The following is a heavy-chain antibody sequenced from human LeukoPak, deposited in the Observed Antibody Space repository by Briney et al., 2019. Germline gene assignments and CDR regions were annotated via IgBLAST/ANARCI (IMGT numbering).Heavy chain of an antibody. Sequence: ASVTVSCTASGYTFTGYYMHWVRQAPGQGLEWMGWINPNSGGTNYAQKFQGRVTMTRDTSISTAYMELSRLRSDDTAVYYCARGGEIQLWLRHYYGMDVWGQGTTVTVSS. CDR3: ARGGEIQLWLRHYYGMDV. D-gene: IGHD5-18*01. J-gene: IGHJ6*02. V-gene: IGHV1-2*02. CDR2: INPNSGGT. CDR1: GYTFTGYY.